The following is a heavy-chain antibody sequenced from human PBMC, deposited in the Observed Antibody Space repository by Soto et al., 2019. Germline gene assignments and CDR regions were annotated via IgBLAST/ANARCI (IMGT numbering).Heavy chain of an antibody. CDR2: ISYDGSNK. J-gene: IGHJ4*02. Sequence: GGSLRLSCAACGFTFSSYGMHWVRQAPGKGLEWVAVISYDGSNKYYADSVKGRFTISRDNSKNTLYLQMNSLRAEDTAVYYCAKDLHDYSNLDYWGQGTLVTVSS. D-gene: IGHD4-4*01. CDR1: GFTFSSYG. V-gene: IGHV3-30*18. CDR3: AKDLHDYSNLDY.